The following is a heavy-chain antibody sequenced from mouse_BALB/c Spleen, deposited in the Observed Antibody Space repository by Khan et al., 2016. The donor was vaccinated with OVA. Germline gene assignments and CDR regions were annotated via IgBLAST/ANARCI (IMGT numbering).Heavy chain of an antibody. J-gene: IGHJ3*01. D-gene: IGHD2-10*02. CDR2: INPSNGGT. CDR1: GYTFSSYY. V-gene: IGHV1S81*02. Sequence: QVQLKESGAELVKPGASVKLSCKASGYTFSSYYMYWVKQRPGQGLEWIGGINPSNGGTNFNEKFKTKATLTVDKSSTTAYMHLSSLTSEDSAVYSCTRSGYANPFAYWGQGTLVTVSA. CDR3: TRSGYANPFAY.